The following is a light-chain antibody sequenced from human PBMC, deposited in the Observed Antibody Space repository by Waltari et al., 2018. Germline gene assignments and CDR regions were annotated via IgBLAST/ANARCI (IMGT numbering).Light chain of an antibody. Sequence: NFMLTQPHSVSESPGKTVTIYCTRNSGDIVGDYVQWYQKRPGSAPTTVIYEDDQRPSAVPDRFSGSIDTSNSASLTISRLRTEDEADYYCQSYDNNIVLFGGGTKLTVL. CDR1: SGDIVGDY. CDR3: QSYDNNIVL. CDR2: EDD. J-gene: IGLJ2*01. V-gene: IGLV6-57*03.